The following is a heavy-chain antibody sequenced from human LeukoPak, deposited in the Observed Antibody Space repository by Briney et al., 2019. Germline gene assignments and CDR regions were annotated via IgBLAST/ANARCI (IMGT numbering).Heavy chain of an antibody. Sequence: SETLSLTCTVSGYSISSGYYWSWIRQPAGKGLEWIGRIYTSGSTNYNPSLKSRVTISVDTSKNQFSLKLSSVTAADTAVYYCAREYYDSTTFDYWGQGTLVTVSS. V-gene: IGHV4-61*02. D-gene: IGHD3-22*01. CDR3: AREYYDSTTFDY. CDR2: IYTSGST. J-gene: IGHJ4*02. CDR1: GYSISSGYY.